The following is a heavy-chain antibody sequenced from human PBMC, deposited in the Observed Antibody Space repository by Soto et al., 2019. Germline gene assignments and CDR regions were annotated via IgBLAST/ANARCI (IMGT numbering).Heavy chain of an antibody. CDR1: GYTLTELS. Sequence: ASVKVSCKVSGYTLTELSMHWVRQAPGKGLEWMGGFDPEDGETIYAQKFQGRVTMTEDTSTDTAYMELSSLRSEDTAVYYCATENHWRSMITFGGVIAVDAFDIWGQGTMVTGSS. V-gene: IGHV1-24*01. D-gene: IGHD3-16*02. CDR3: ATENHWRSMITFGGVIAVDAFDI. CDR2: FDPEDGET. J-gene: IGHJ3*02.